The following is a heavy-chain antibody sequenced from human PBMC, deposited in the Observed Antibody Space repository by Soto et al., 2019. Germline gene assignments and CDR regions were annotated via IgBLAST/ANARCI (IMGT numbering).Heavy chain of an antibody. CDR2: IYYSGST. CDR1: GGSISSGGYY. CDR3: ARDPPPLYSSSRYEDGPV. V-gene: IGHV4-31*03. D-gene: IGHD6-13*01. J-gene: IGHJ4*02. Sequence: QVQLQESGPGLVKPSQTLSLTCTVSGGSISSGGYYWSWIRQHPGKGLEWIGYIYYSGSTYYNPSLKSRVTISVDISKNQFTLKLSSVTAADTAVYYCARDPPPLYSSSRYEDGPVWGQGTLVTVSS.